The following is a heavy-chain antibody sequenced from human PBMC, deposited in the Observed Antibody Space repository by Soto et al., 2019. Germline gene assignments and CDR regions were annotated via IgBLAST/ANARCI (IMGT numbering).Heavy chain of an antibody. CDR2: IIPIFGTA. CDR1: GGTFSSYS. J-gene: IGHJ4*02. D-gene: IGHD3-22*01. CDR3: ARAGSGDSSGYYLGHFAY. Sequence: SVKVSCKASGGTFSSYSISWVRQAPGQGLEWMGGIIPIFGTANYAQKFQGRVTITADESTSTAYMELSSLRSEDTAVYYCARAGSGDSSGYYLGHFAYSGQGTPVPVSS. V-gene: IGHV1-69*13.